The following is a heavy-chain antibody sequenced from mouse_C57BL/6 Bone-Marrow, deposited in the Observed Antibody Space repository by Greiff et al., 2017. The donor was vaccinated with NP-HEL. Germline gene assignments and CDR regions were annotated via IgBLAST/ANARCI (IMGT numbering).Heavy chain of an antibody. CDR2: IWSGGST. CDR3: ASLHWGVAY. CDR1: GFSLTSYG. D-gene: IGHD4-1*01. Sequence: VKLVESGPGLVQPSQSLSITCTVSGFSLTSYGVHWVRQSPGKGLEWLGVIWSGGSTDSNAAFISRLSISKDNSKSQVFFKMNSLQADDTAIYYCASLHWGVAYWGQGTLVTVSA. V-gene: IGHV2-2*01. J-gene: IGHJ3*01.